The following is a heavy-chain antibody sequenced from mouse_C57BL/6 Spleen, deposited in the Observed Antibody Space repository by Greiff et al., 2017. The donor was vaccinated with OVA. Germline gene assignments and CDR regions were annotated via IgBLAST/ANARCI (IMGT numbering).Heavy chain of an antibody. CDR2: IRNKANGYTT. J-gene: IGHJ2*01. V-gene: IGHV7-3*01. CDR1: GFTFTDYY. CDR3: ARYIPSYYFDY. Sequence: EVKLMESGGGLVQPGGSLSLSCAASGFTFTDYYMSWVRQPPGKALEWLGFIRNKANGYTTEYSASVKGRFTISRDNSQSILYLQMNALRAEDSATYYCARYIPSYYFDYWGQGTTLTVSS.